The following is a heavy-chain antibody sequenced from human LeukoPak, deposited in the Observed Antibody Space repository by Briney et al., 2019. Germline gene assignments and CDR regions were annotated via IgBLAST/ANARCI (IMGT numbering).Heavy chain of an antibody. CDR3: AKTIPYWYFDL. D-gene: IGHD5-24*01. CDR2: IGGDGGTT. CDR1: GFTLSTYD. V-gene: IGHV3-23*01. Sequence: GGSLRRSCAASGFTLSTYDMSWVRQAPTKGLEWVSAIGGDGGTTYADSVKGRFTISRDNSKNTLYLQMNSLRAEDTAIYYCAKTIPYWYFDLWGHGTLVTVSS. J-gene: IGHJ2*01.